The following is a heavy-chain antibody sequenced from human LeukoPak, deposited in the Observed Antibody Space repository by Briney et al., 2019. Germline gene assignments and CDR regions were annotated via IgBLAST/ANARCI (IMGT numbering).Heavy chain of an antibody. Sequence: GGSLRLSCAASGLTVSSEYMTWVRQPPGKGLEWVSVLYSDGTTYYADSVKDRFSISRDNSKNTVYLQMNSLRAEDTAVYYCARVSRGTGYSSGWSKHFDYWGQGTLVTVSS. CDR3: ARVSRGTGYSSGWSKHFDY. CDR1: GLTVSSEY. D-gene: IGHD6-19*01. J-gene: IGHJ4*02. V-gene: IGHV3-66*01. CDR2: LYSDGTT.